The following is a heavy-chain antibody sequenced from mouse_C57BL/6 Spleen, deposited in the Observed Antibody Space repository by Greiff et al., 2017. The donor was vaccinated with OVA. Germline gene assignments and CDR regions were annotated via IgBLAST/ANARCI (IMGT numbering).Heavy chain of an antibody. V-gene: IGHV1-80*01. CDR2: IYPGDGDT. Sequence: QVQLQQSGAELVKPGASVKISCKASGYAFSRYWMNWVKQRPGQGLEWIGQIYPGDGDTNYNGKFNGKATLTADKSSSTAYMQLSSLTSEDSAVYFCARENDGYYAMDDWGKGTSVTVSS. D-gene: IGHD2-12*01. CDR1: GYAFSRYW. J-gene: IGHJ4*01. CDR3: ARENDGYYAMDD.